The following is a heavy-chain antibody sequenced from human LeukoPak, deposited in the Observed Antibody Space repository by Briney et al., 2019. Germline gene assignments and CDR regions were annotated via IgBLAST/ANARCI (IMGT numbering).Heavy chain of an antibody. J-gene: IGHJ6*03. CDR2: IYYTGNT. D-gene: IGHD4-17*01. CDR3: ARNYGDYRFGYYYYYYMDV. V-gene: IGHV4-59*01. Sequence: SETLSLTCAVYGGAFSGYYWSWIRQPPGKGLEWIGYIYYTGNTNYNPSLKSRVTISIDTSKNQFSLKLSSVTAADTAVYYCARNYGDYRFGYYYYYYMDVWGKGTTVTVSS. CDR1: GGAFSGYY.